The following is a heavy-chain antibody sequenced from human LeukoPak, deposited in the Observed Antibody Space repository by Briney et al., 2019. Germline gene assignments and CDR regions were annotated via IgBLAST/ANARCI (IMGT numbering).Heavy chain of an antibody. V-gene: IGHV3-21*01. D-gene: IGHD2/OR15-2a*01. Sequence: GGSLRLSCAASGFTFSSYSMNWVRQAPGKGLEWVSSISSSSSYIYYADSVKGRFTISRDNAKNSLYLQMNSLRAEDTAVYYCARPLTSQNAVDAFDIWGQGTMVTVSS. J-gene: IGHJ3*02. CDR3: ARPLTSQNAVDAFDI. CDR2: ISSSSSYI. CDR1: GFTFSSYS.